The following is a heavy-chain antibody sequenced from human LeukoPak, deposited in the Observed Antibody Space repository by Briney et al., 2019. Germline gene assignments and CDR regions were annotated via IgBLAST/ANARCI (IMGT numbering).Heavy chain of an antibody. Sequence: RGSLRLSCAASGFTFSSYDMTWVRQTPGKGLEWVALISRSGGTTYYADSVKGRFTISRDNSKNTLYLQMNSLRAEDTAEYYCAKRGGTESFYYFYYMDVWGKGTTVTVSS. D-gene: IGHD2-15*01. CDR2: ISRSGGTT. J-gene: IGHJ6*03. CDR1: GFTFSSYD. V-gene: IGHV3-23*01. CDR3: AKRGGTESFYYFYYMDV.